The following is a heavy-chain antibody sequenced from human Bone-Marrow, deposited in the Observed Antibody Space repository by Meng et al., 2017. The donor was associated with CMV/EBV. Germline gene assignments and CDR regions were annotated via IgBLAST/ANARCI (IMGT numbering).Heavy chain of an antibody. CDR2: ISYDGSNK. CDR1: GFTLSSHG. CDR3: ARGRIAAAGFLDY. D-gene: IGHD6-13*01. V-gene: IGHV3-30*19. Sequence: ASGFTLSSHGIHWVRQAPGKGLEWVAVISYDGSNKYYADSVKGRFTISKDNSKNTLYLQMNSLRAEDTAVYYCARGRIAAAGFLDYWGQGTLVTVSS. J-gene: IGHJ4*02.